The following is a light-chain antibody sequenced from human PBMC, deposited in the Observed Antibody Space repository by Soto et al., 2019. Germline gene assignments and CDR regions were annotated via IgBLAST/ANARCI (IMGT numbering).Light chain of an antibody. CDR3: SSYTSSRTYV. CDR1: SSDVGTYNR. J-gene: IGLJ1*01. V-gene: IGLV2-18*02. Sequence: QSALTQPPSVSGSPGQSVIISCTGTSSDVGTYNRVSWYQQPPGTAPKLMIFEVNNRPAGVPDRFSGSKSGNTASLTISGLQAEDEAVYYCSSYTSSRTYVFGTGTKVTVL. CDR2: EVN.